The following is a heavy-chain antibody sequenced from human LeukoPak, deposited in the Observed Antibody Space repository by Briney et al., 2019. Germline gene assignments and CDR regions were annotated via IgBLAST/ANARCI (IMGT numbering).Heavy chain of an antibody. Sequence: SQTLSLTCTVSGGSISSGGYYWSWIRQHPGKGLEWIGYIYYSGSTYYNPSLKSRVTISVDTYKNQFSLKLSSVTAGDTAVYYCARCYDLLTGYYGYDYWGQGTLVTVSS. CDR1: GGSISSGGYY. V-gene: IGHV4-31*03. D-gene: IGHD3-9*01. CDR3: ARCYDLLTGYYGYDY. J-gene: IGHJ4*02. CDR2: IYYSGST.